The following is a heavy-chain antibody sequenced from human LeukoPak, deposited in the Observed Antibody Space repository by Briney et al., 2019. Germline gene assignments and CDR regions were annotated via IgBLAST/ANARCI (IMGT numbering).Heavy chain of an antibody. D-gene: IGHD5-18*01. CDR1: GGSISNNY. CDR3: ARLGSSGYSYGYKAFDY. J-gene: IGHJ4*02. CDR2: IYYSGST. Sequence: SETLSLTCTVSGGSISNNYWNWIRQPPGKGLEWIGYIYYSGSTKYNPSLKSRATISLDTSKNQFSLKLSSVTAADTAVYYCARLGSSGYSYGYKAFDYWGQGTLVTVSS. V-gene: IGHV4-59*08.